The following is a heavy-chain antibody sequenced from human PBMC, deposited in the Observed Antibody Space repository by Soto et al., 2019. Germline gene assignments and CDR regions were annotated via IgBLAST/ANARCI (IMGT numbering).Heavy chain of an antibody. D-gene: IGHD3-10*01. Sequence: SVKVSCKASGGTFSSYAISWVRQAPGQGLEWMGGIIPIFGTANYAQKFQGRVTITADESTSTAYMELSSLRSEDTAVYYCAREQTYYYGSGSYNFDYWGQGTLVTVSS. CDR1: GGTFSSYA. V-gene: IGHV1-69*13. CDR3: AREQTYYYGSGSYNFDY. CDR2: IIPIFGTA. J-gene: IGHJ4*02.